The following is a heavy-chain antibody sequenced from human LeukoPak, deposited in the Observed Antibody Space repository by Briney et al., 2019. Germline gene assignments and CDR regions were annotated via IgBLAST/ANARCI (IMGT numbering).Heavy chain of an antibody. D-gene: IGHD1-26*01. V-gene: IGHV3-23*01. Sequence: GGSLRLSCAASGFTFSSYAMSWVRQAPGKGLEWVSAISGSGGSTYYADSVKGRFTISRDNSKNTLYLQMNSLRAEDTAVYYYANRIVGASDYFDYWGQGTLVTVSS. CDR3: ANRIVGASDYFDY. J-gene: IGHJ4*02. CDR1: GFTFSSYA. CDR2: ISGSGGST.